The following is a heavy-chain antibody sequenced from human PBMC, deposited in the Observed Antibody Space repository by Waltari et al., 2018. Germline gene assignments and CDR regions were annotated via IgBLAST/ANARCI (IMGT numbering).Heavy chain of an antibody. Sequence: QVQLQQWGARLLKSSETLSLTCAVYGGSFCGYYGSWIRQPPGKELEWIGEIHPSGSTDYKSSLQSRVTIMLDTSKNHLSLKLTSVTAADTAVYYCARGLDNAKTGYWGQGTLVTVSS. CDR1: GGSFCGYY. CDR3: ARGLDNAKTGY. J-gene: IGHJ4*02. V-gene: IGHV4-34*01. CDR2: IHPSGST. D-gene: IGHD1-20*01.